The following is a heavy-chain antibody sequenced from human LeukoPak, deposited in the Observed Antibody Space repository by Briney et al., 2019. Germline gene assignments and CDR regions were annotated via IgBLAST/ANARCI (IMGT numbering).Heavy chain of an antibody. D-gene: IGHD2-21*02. CDR1: GGSISSSSYY. V-gene: IGHV4-39*07. Sequence: SETLSLTCTVSGGSISSSSYYWGWIRQPPGKGLEWIGEINHSGSTNCNPSLKSRVTISVDTSKNQFSLKLSSVTAADTAVYYCARGQENCGGDCGVAYWGQGTLVTVSS. J-gene: IGHJ4*02. CDR2: INHSGST. CDR3: ARGQENCGGDCGVAY.